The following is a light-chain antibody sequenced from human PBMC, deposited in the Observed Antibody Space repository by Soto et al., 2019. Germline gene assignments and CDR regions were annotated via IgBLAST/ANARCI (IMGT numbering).Light chain of an antibody. CDR3: QQFNNWPRT. Sequence: EIVMTQSPVTLSVSPGETATLSCRASQSISSNLAWYQQKPGQAPRLLIYAAFTRATGIPARFSGSGSGTEFTLTISSLQSEDFAVYYCQQFNNWPRTFGQGTKVDI. CDR1: QSISSN. J-gene: IGKJ1*01. CDR2: AAF. V-gene: IGKV3-15*01.